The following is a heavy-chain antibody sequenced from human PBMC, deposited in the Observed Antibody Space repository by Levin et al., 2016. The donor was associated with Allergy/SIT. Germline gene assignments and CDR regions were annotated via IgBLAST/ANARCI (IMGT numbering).Heavy chain of an antibody. CDR3: ARDQRLRITMVREGFDP. CDR1: GGTFSSYA. J-gene: IGHJ5*02. Sequence: SVKVSCKASGGTFSSYAISWVRQAPGQGLEWMGGIIPIFGTANYAQKFQGRVTITADESTSTAYMELSSLRSEDTAVYYCARDQRLRITMVREGFDPWGQGTLATVSS. D-gene: IGHD3-10*01. CDR2: IIPIFGTA. V-gene: IGHV1-69*13.